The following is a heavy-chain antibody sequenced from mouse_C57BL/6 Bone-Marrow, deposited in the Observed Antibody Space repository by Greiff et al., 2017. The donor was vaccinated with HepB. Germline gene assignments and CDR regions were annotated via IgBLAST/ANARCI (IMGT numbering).Heavy chain of an antibody. J-gene: IGHJ3*01. CDR3: ARGAHYYGSSPAWFAY. D-gene: IGHD1-1*01. CDR1: GYTFTSYW. Sequence: VQLQQPGAELVKPGASVKMSCKASGYTFTSYWITWVKQRPGQGLEWIGDIYPGSGSTNYNEKFKSKATLTVDTSSSTAYMQLSSLTSEDSAVYYCARGAHYYGSSPAWFAYWGQGTLVTVSA. CDR2: IYPGSGST. V-gene: IGHV1-55*01.